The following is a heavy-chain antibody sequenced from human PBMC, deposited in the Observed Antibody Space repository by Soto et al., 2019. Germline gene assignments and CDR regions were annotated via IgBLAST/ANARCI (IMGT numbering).Heavy chain of an antibody. V-gene: IGHV3-30*19. CDR1: GLTFSNYG. Sequence: QVQLVESGGGVVQPGRSLRLSCAASGLTFSNYGMHWVRQAPGKGLEWVAVISYDGSNKYYADSVKGRFTISRDNSENTLYLQMNSLRGDDTAVYYCAREDSSGWYFDYWGQGTLVTVSS. CDR3: AREDSSGWYFDY. J-gene: IGHJ4*02. CDR2: ISYDGSNK. D-gene: IGHD6-19*01.